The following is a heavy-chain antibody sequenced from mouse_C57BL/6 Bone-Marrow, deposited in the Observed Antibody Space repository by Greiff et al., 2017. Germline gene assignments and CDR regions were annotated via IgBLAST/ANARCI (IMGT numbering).Heavy chain of an antibody. V-gene: IGHV1-81*01. Sequence: VQLQQSGAELARPGASVKLSCKASGYTFTSYGISWVKQRTGQGLEWIGEIYPRSGNTYYNEKFKGKATLTADKSSSTAYMELRSLTSEDSAVYVCARGGYYYGSSPWFAYWGQGTLVTVSA. CDR1: GYTFTSYG. CDR2: IYPRSGNT. J-gene: IGHJ3*01. CDR3: ARGGYYYGSSPWFAY. D-gene: IGHD1-1*01.